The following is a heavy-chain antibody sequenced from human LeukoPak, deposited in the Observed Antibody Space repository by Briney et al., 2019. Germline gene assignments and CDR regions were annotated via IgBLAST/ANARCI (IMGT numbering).Heavy chain of an antibody. V-gene: IGHV4-4*07. CDR1: GGSISSYY. CDR3: ARAAYYYDSSGYYTISNFDY. D-gene: IGHD3-22*01. J-gene: IGHJ4*02. Sequence: SETLSLTCTVSGGSISSYYWSWIRQPAGKGLEWIGRIYTSGSTNYNPSLKSRVTMSVDTSKNQFSLKLSSVTAADTAVYYCARAAYYYDSSGYYTISNFDYWGQGTLVTVSS. CDR2: IYTSGST.